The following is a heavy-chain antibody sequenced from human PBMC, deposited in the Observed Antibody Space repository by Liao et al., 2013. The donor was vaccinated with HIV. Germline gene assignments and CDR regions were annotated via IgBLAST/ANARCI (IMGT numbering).Heavy chain of an antibody. J-gene: IGHJ4*02. CDR1: GGSISSGGYS. D-gene: IGHD3-22*01. V-gene: IGHV4-30-2*01. CDR2: IYHSGST. Sequence: QLHLQESGPGLAKPSETLSLTCTVSGGSISSGGYSWSWIRQPPGKGLEWIGYIYHSGSTYYNPSLKSRVTISVDRSKNQFSLKLNSVTAADTAVYYCARDRAGLYDSSGYFYLDYWGQGTLVTVLL. CDR3: ARDRAGLYDSSGYFYLDY.